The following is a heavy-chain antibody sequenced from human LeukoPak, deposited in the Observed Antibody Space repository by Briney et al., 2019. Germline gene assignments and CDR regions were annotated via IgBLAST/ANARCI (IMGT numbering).Heavy chain of an antibody. CDR3: AKMEAWTTVTGSGVDY. D-gene: IGHD4-17*01. V-gene: IGHV3-23*01. CDR2: ISGNGGST. CDR1: GFTFSSYA. Sequence: GGSLRLSCAASGFTFSSYAMSSVRHAPGEGLEWVSAISGNGGSTYYADSVKGRFTISRDNSKNTLYLQMNSLRAEDTAVHYCAKMEAWTTVTGSGVDYWGQGSLVTVSS. J-gene: IGHJ4*02.